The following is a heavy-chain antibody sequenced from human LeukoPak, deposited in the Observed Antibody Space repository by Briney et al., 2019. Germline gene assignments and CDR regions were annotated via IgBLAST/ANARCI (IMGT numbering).Heavy chain of an antibody. CDR1: GYTFISFD. D-gene: IGHD6-6*01. CDR3: ARDNAAPYYFDY. J-gene: IGHJ4*02. Sequence: EASVKVSCKASGYTFISFDIDWVRQATGQGLEWMGWMSPKSGNTDYAQKSQGRVTMTRNTSINTAYLELSSLRSEDTAVYYCARDNAAPYYFDYWGQGTLVTVSS. CDR2: MSPKSGNT. V-gene: IGHV1-8*01.